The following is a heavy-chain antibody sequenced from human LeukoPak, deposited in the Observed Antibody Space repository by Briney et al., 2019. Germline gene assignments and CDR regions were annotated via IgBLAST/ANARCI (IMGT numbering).Heavy chain of an antibody. J-gene: IGHJ3*02. CDR1: GFTVSSNY. CDR3: ARIEWERLGRAFDI. D-gene: IGHD1-26*01. V-gene: IGHV3-53*01. Sequence: GGSLRLSCAASGFTVSSNYMTWVRQAPGKGLEWVSSIYSAGATHYAESVKGRFTISRDNSKNTLYLQMNSLRAEDMAVYYCARIEWERLGRAFDIWGQGTMVTVSS. CDR2: IYSAGAT.